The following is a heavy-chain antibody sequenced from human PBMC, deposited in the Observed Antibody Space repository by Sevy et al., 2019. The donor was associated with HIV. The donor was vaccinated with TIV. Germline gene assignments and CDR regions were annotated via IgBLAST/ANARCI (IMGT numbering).Heavy chain of an antibody. CDR1: GFTVSSNY. CDR3: ARGFGGSGGDYYYGMDV. Sequence: RGSLRLSCAASGFTVSSNYMSWVRQAPGKGLEWVSVIYSGGSTYYADSVKGRFTISRDNSKNKLYLQMNSLRAEDTAVYYCARGFGGSGGDYYYGMDVWGQGTTVTVSS. J-gene: IGHJ6*02. D-gene: IGHD3-3*01. CDR2: IYSGGST. V-gene: IGHV3-53*01.